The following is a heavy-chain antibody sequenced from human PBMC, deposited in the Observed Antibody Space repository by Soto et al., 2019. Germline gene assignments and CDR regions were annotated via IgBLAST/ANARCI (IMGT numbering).Heavy chain of an antibody. CDR3: SQSLCLGYESWFDP. CDR2: IYWDDDK. D-gene: IGHD3-22*01. Sequence: QITLRESGPTLVKPTQTLTLTCTFTEFSLTTSGVGVAWIRQPPGKALEWLALIYWDDDKRDNPSLQTRLTITKDTSRYPVVLTMTNMYPLDTATYYCSQSLCLGYESWFDPCGHGTLLTLSS. J-gene: IGHJ5*02. V-gene: IGHV2-5*02. CDR1: EFSLTTSGVG.